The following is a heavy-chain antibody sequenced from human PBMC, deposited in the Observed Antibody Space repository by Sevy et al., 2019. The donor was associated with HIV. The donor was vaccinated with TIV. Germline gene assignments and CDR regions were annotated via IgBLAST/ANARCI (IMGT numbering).Heavy chain of an antibody. D-gene: IGHD1-7*01. Sequence: GESLKISCAASGFTFSNYGMHWVRQAPGKGLEWVAVISYDGSIKYYADSVRGRFTISRDNSKNTLYLQMNSLRHEDTTMYFCAKDQGRLLELDYWGQGTLVTVSS. J-gene: IGHJ4*02. V-gene: IGHV3-30*18. CDR2: ISYDGSIK. CDR3: AKDQGRLLELDY. CDR1: GFTFSNYG.